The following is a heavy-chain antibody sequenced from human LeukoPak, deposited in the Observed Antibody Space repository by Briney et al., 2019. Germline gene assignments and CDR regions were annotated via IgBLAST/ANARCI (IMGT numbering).Heavy chain of an antibody. V-gene: IGHV3-30*02. Sequence: GGSLRLSCAASGFTFSSYGMHWVRQAPGKGLEWVAFIRYDGSNKYYADSVKGRFTISRDNSKNTLYLQMNSLRAEHTAVYYCAKDGPTYYYDSSGYPRWYYFDYWGQGTLVTVSS. D-gene: IGHD3-22*01. CDR2: IRYDGSNK. J-gene: IGHJ4*02. CDR1: GFTFSSYG. CDR3: AKDGPTYYYDSSGYPRWYYFDY.